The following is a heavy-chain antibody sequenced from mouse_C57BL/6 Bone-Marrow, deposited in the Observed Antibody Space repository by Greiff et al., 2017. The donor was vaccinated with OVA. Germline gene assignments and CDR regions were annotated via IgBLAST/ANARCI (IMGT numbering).Heavy chain of an antibody. D-gene: IGHD4-1*01. J-gene: IGHJ3*01. CDR3: ARLTGRGDFAY. V-gene: IGHV1-69*01. CDR2: IDPSDSYT. Sequence: QVQLQQPGAELVMPGASVKLSCKASGYTFTSYWMHWVKQRPGQGLEWIGEIDPSDSYTNYNQKFKGKSTLTVEKSSSTAYMQLSSLTSEDSAVYYCARLTGRGDFAYWGQGTLVTVSA. CDR1: GYTFTSYW.